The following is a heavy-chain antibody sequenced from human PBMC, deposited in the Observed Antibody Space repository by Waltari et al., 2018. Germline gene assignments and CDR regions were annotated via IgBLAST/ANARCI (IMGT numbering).Heavy chain of an antibody. CDR3: AREAPNYYYYMDV. V-gene: IGHV3-21*01. Sequence: EVQLVESGGGLVKPGGSLRLSCAASGCTFSRYSMNWVRQAPGKGLQWVASIGGNDGSIYYADSIKGRFTVSRDNARSSLFLQMNSLRADDTALYFCAREAPNYYYYMDVWGKGTTVTVSS. CDR1: GCTFSRYS. CDR2: IGGNDGSI. J-gene: IGHJ6*03.